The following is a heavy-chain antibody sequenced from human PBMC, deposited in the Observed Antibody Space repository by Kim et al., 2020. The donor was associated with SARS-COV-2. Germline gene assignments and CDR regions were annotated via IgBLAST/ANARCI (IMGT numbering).Heavy chain of an antibody. Sequence: ASVKVSCKASGYTFTYYGITWVRQAPGKGLEWMGWISPYNGNTHSAQNLLGRVTMTTDTSMNTAYMDLRSLTSDDTAIYYCGRDGAIDWPLTSPRYYYNGMDVWGQGTTVTVS. V-gene: IGHV1-18*01. CDR3: GRDGAIDWPLTSPRYYYNGMDV. CDR1: GYTFTYYG. D-gene: IGHD3-9*01. J-gene: IGHJ6*01. CDR2: ISPYNGNT.